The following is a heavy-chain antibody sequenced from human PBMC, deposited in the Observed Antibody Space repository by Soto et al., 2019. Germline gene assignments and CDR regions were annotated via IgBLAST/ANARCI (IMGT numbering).Heavy chain of an antibody. J-gene: IGHJ4*02. CDR1: GGSISSYY. D-gene: IGHD6-13*01. V-gene: IGHV4-59*01. Sequence: QVQLQESGPGLVKPSETLSLTCTVSGGSISSYYWSWIRQPPGKGLEWIGYIYYSGSTNYNPSLKSRVTISVDTSKSQFSLKLSSVTAADTAVYFSARASWYDTPFDYWGQGTLVTVSS. CDR2: IYYSGST. CDR3: ARASWYDTPFDY.